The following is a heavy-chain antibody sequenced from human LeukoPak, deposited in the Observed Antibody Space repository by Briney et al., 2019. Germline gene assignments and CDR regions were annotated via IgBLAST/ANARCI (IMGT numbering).Heavy chain of an antibody. CDR1: GYTFTSYD. CDR3: ARAHGSLYSSGRNWFDP. CDR2: MNPNSGNT. V-gene: IGHV1-8*01. D-gene: IGHD6-19*01. Sequence: ASVKVSCKASGYTFTSYDINWVRQATGQGLEWMGWMNPNSGNTGYAQKFQGRVTMTRNTSISTAYMELSSLRSEDTAVYYCARAHGSLYSSGRNWFDPWGQGTLVTVSS. J-gene: IGHJ5*02.